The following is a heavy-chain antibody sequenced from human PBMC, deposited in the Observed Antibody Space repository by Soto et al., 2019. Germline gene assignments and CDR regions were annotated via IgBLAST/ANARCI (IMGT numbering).Heavy chain of an antibody. CDR3: AKDLVGITFGGVIVDAFDI. J-gene: IGHJ3*02. V-gene: IGHV3-33*06. CDR2: IWYDGSNK. Sequence: GGSLRLSCAVSGFTFSRYGMHWLRQAPGKGLEWVAVIWYDGSNKYYADSVKGRFTISRDNSKNTLYLQMNSLRAEDAAVYYCAKDLVGITFGGVIVDAFDIWGQGTMVTVSS. CDR1: GFTFSRYG. D-gene: IGHD3-16*02.